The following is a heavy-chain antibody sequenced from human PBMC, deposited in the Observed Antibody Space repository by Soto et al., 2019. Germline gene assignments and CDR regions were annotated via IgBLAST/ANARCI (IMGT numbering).Heavy chain of an antibody. CDR2: IYYSGST. J-gene: IGHJ5*02. CDR3: ASGDSWEIAAAIESDNWFDP. V-gene: IGHV4-31*03. Sequence: QVQLQESGPGLVKPSQTLSLTCTVSGGSISSGGYYWSWIRQHPGKGLEWIGYIYYSGSTYYNPSLKSRVTISVDTSKNQFSLKLSSVTAADTAVYYCASGDSWEIAAAIESDNWFDPWGQGTLVTVSS. CDR1: GGSISSGGYY. D-gene: IGHD6-13*01.